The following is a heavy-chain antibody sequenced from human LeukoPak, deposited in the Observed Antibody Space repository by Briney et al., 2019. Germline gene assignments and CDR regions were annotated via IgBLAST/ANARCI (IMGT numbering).Heavy chain of an antibody. Sequence: SGGSLRLSCAASGFTFSSYWMHWVRQAPGKGLEWVANIKEDGSEKYYVDSVKGRFTISRDNAKNSLYLQMNSLRAEDTAVYYCARDLGIRVAGPFFDYWGQGTLVTVSS. CDR3: ARDLGIRVAGPFFDY. D-gene: IGHD6-19*01. CDR2: IKEDGSEK. J-gene: IGHJ4*02. V-gene: IGHV3-7*01. CDR1: GFTFSSYW.